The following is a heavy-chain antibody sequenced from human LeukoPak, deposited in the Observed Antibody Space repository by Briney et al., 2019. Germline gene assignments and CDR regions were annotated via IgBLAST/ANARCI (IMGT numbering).Heavy chain of an antibody. CDR3: AKDPAYYYDSSGYIDY. CDR2: ISYDGSNK. D-gene: IGHD3-22*01. Sequence: GGSLRLSCAASGFTFSSYGMHWVRQAPGKGLEWVAVISYDGSNKYYADSVKGRFTIFRDNSKNTLYLQMNSLRAEDTAVYYCAKDPAYYYDSSGYIDYWGQGTLVTVSS. J-gene: IGHJ4*02. CDR1: GFTFSSYG. V-gene: IGHV3-30*18.